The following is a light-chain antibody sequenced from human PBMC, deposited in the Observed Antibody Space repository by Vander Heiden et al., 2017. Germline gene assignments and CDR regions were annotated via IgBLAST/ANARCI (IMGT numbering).Light chain of an antibody. CDR1: QSLLYSANNENY. CDR3: QQDYSPPWT. CDR2: WAS. J-gene: IGKJ1*01. Sequence: DIVITRSPDSLAVSLCQIATIYCKSSQSLLYSANNENYLAWYQQKPGQPPKVLIYWASNRESGVPDRFSGSGSGTDFALTISSLQAEDVAVYYCQQDYSPPWTFGQGTKVEIK. V-gene: IGKV4-1*01.